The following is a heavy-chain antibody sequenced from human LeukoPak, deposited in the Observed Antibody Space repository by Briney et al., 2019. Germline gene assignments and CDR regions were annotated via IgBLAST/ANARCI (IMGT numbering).Heavy chain of an antibody. CDR1: GFTSSSYW. J-gene: IGHJ4*02. CDR3: ARATLYYYDSSGYIDY. V-gene: IGHV3-74*01. Sequence: GGSLRLSCAASGFTSSSYWMHWVRQAPGKGLVWVSRINSDGSSTSYADSVKGRFTISRDNAKNTLYLQMNSLRAEDTAVYYCARATLYYYDSSGYIDYWGQGTLVTVSS. CDR2: INSDGSST. D-gene: IGHD3-22*01.